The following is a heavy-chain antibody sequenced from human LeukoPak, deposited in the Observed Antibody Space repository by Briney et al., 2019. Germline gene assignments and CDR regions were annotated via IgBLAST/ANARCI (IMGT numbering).Heavy chain of an antibody. D-gene: IGHD4-17*01. Sequence: GRSLRLSCAASRFTFSSYGMRWVRQAPGKGLEWVAVISDDGRYKYYADSVRGRFPISRDNSKNTLYLQMNSLSAEDTAVYYCAITGDYRSGDYYYFYGMDVWGQGTTVTVSS. CDR2: ISDDGRYK. J-gene: IGHJ6*02. V-gene: IGHV3-30*03. CDR1: RFTFSSYG. CDR3: AITGDYRSGDYYYFYGMDV.